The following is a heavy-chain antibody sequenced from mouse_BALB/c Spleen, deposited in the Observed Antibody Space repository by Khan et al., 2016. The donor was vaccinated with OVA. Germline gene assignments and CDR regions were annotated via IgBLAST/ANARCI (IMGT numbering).Heavy chain of an antibody. J-gene: IGHJ4*01. D-gene: IGHD1-1*01. CDR2: IAPGSGSN. V-gene: IGHV1S41*01. CDR1: GYTFTSYW. CDR3: GRSTYYGSGLYAMDY. Sequence: DLVKPGASVKLSCKASGYTFTSYWINWIKQRPGQGLEWIGRIAPGSGSNYYNEMFKGKATLTVDTSSTTAYIQVRSLSSEDSAVDFCGRSTYYGSGLYAMDYWGQGTSVTVSS.